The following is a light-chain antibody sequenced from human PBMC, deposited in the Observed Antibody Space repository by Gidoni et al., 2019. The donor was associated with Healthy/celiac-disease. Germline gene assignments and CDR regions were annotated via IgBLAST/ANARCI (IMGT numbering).Light chain of an antibody. CDR3: QAWDSSAADVV. V-gene: IGLV3-1*01. J-gene: IGLJ2*01. CDR1: KLGDKS. CDR2: QDH. Sequence: YELTQPPSVSVSPGQTATITCSGDKLGDKSASWYQQKPGQSPVLVIYQDHKRPSGIPERYSGSHSGNTATLTISGTQAMDEADYYCQAWDSSAADVVFGGGTKLTVL.